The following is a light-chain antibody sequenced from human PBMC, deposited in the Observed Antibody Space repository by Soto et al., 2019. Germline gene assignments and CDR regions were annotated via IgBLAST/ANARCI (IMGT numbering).Light chain of an antibody. J-gene: IGLJ1*01. V-gene: IGLV4-69*01. CDR1: SGHSSYA. CDR3: QTWGTGIHYV. CDR2: LNSDGSH. Sequence: QLVLTQSPSASASLGASVKLTCTLSSGHSSYAIAWHQQQPEKGPRYLMKLNSDGSHSKGDGIPDRFSGSSSGAERYLTISSLQSEDEADYYCQTWGTGIHYVSGTGTKVTVL.